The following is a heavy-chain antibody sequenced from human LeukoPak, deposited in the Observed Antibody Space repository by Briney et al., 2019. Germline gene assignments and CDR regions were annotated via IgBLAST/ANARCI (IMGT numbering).Heavy chain of an antibody. CDR3: ARGVTLIVVVIHDWYFDL. J-gene: IGHJ2*01. V-gene: IGHV4-39*01. Sequence: PSETLSLTCTVSGGSISSSSYYWGWIRQPPGKGLEWIRSIYYSGSTSYNPSLKSRVTISVDTSKNQFSLKLSSVTAADTAVYYCARGVTLIVVVIHDWYFDLWGRGTVFTVS. CDR1: GGSISSSSYY. D-gene: IGHD3-22*01. CDR2: IYYSGST.